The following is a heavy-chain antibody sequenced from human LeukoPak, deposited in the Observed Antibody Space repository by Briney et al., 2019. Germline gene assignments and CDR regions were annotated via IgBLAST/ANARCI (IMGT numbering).Heavy chain of an antibody. V-gene: IGHV3-49*04. J-gene: IGHJ6*02. CDR2: TRSKAYGGTT. CDR3: TSLHDYGDYGGVYYYYYGMDV. D-gene: IGHD4-17*01. CDR1: GFIFGDYA. Sequence: GGSLRLSCTASGFIFGDYAMSWVRQAPGKGLEWVGFTRSKAYGGTTEYAASVKGRFTISRDDSKSIAYLQMNSLKTEDTAVYYCTSLHDYGDYGGVYYYYYGMDVWGQGTTVTVSS.